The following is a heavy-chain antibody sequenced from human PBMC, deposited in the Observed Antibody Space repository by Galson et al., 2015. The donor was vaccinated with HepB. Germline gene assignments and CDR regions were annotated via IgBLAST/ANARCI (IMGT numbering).Heavy chain of an antibody. J-gene: IGHJ4*02. CDR1: GGSSSNYY. CDR2: IYYSGST. D-gene: IGHD1-26*01. CDR3: ARALRNRIVGATTVFDY. Sequence: EALAPTCTVSGGSSSNYYWSWIQQPPGKGLGWIGYIYYSGSTNYNPSLKSRVTISVDTSKNQFSLKLSSVTAADTAVYYCARALRNRIVGATTVFDYWGQGTLVTVSS. V-gene: IGHV4-59*01.